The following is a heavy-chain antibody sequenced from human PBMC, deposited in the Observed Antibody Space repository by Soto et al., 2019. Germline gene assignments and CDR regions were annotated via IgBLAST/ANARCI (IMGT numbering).Heavy chain of an antibody. Sequence: ASVKVSCKASGYTFTSYGISWVRQAPGQGLEWMGWISAYNGNTNYAQKLQGRVTMTTDTSTSTAYMELRSLRSDDTAVYYCARDQGIASSGPFDYWGPGTLVTAPQ. D-gene: IGHD6-13*01. CDR3: ARDQGIASSGPFDY. V-gene: IGHV1-18*01. J-gene: IGHJ4*02. CDR1: GYTFTSYG. CDR2: ISAYNGNT.